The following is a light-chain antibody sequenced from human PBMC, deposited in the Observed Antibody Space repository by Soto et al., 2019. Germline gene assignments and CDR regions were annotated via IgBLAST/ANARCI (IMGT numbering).Light chain of an antibody. CDR2: HAS. V-gene: IGKV3-20*01. Sequence: EIVLTQSPGTLSLSPGESATLSCRANQVVSSSYLACYQQKPGQAPRLLIYHASDRATGVPDRFSGSGSGTDFALTITRLEPEDFALFYCQQYGTFPFSFGQGTKLEIK. J-gene: IGKJ2*01. CDR3: QQYGTFPFS. CDR1: QVVSSSY.